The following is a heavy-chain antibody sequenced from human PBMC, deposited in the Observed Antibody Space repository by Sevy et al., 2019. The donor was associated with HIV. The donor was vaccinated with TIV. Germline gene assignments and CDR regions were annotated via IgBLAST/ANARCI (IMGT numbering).Heavy chain of an antibody. D-gene: IGHD4-4*01. Sequence: SENLSLTCTVSGGSISDHYWSWIRQPPGKGLERIGYFYYGSGTTNYNPSLKSRVTISINTSKNQFSLKVSSVTAADTAVYYCAGQGATLTTLYAFHIWGQGTMVTVSS. V-gene: IGHV4-59*08. CDR3: AGQGATLTTLYAFHI. J-gene: IGHJ3*02. CDR1: GGSISDHY. CDR2: FYYGSGTT.